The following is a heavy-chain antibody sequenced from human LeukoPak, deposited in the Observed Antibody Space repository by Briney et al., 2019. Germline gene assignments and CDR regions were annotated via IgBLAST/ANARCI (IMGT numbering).Heavy chain of an antibody. CDR3: ARNKLPESQGGVFFDY. V-gene: IGHV4-4*09. D-gene: IGHD1-14*01. CDR1: GGSISSYY. Sequence: PSETLSLTCTVSGGSISSYYWSWIRQPPGKGLEWIGYIYTSGSTNYNPSPKSRVTISVDTSKNQFSLKLSSVTAADTAVYYCARNKLPESQGGVFFDYWGQGTLVTVSS. CDR2: IYTSGST. J-gene: IGHJ4*02.